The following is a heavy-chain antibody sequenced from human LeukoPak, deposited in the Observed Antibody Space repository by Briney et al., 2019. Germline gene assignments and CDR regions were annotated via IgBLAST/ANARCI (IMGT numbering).Heavy chain of an antibody. V-gene: IGHV4-34*01. Sequence: SETLSLTCAVYGGSFSGYYWSWVRQPPGKGLDWIGEINHSGSTNYNPSLKSRVTISVDTSKNQFSLKLSSVTAADTAVYYCARGLAAAGKRRFDPWGQGTLVTVSS. D-gene: IGHD6-13*01. J-gene: IGHJ5*02. CDR1: GGSFSGYY. CDR3: ARGLAAAGKRRFDP. CDR2: INHSGST.